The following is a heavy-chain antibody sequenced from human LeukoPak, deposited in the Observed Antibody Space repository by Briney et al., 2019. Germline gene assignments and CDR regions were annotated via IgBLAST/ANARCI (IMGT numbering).Heavy chain of an antibody. CDR1: GFTFDDFG. CDR3: ARARDSSGFSSLDY. CDR2: INWNGGST. V-gene: IGHV3-20*04. J-gene: IGHJ4*02. D-gene: IGHD3-22*01. Sequence: GGSLRLSCAASGFTFDDFGMNWVRQVPGKGLEWVSTINWNGGSTGYADSVKGRFTISRDNAKNSLYLQMNSLRAEGTALYYCARARDSSGFSSLDYWGQGTLVTVSS.